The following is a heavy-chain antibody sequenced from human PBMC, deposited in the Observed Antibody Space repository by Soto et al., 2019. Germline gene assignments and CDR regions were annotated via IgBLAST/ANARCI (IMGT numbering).Heavy chain of an antibody. V-gene: IGHV3-9*01. D-gene: IGHD1-7*01. J-gene: IGHJ4*02. CDR1: GFTFDDYA. CDR3: AKDIFPTGTTSFDY. Sequence: EVQLVESGGGLVQPGRSLRLSCAASGFTFDDYAMHWVRQAPGKGLEWVSGISWNSGSIGYADSVKGRFTISRDNAENSLYLQMNSLRAEDTALYYCAKDIFPTGTTSFDYWGQGTLVTVSS. CDR2: ISWNSGSI.